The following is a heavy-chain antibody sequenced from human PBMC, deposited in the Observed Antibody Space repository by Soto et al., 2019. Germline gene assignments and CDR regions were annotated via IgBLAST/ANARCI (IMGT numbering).Heavy chain of an antibody. D-gene: IGHD3-9*01. J-gene: IGHJ6*02. V-gene: IGHV4-4*07. CDR2: VSTNGAT. Sequence: SETLSLTCTVSDDFISSYYWNWIRQPAGKGLEWIGRVSTNGATNYNPSLESRVTMSVDTSKNQFSLKLTSVTAADTAVYFCARADYEILTGSYAMDVWGQGTTVTVSS. CDR3: ARADYEILTGSYAMDV. CDR1: DDFISSYY.